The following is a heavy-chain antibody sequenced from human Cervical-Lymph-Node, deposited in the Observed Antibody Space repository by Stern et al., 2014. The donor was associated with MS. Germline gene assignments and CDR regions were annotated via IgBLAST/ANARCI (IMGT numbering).Heavy chain of an antibody. Sequence: VQLVESGAEVKKPGASVKVSCKASGFTFTGYYLYWVRQAPGQGLEWMGWINPDSGDTNYAQKFQGRVTMTRDTSINTVYMEIVTLRSVDTAVYYCAKARTPYSYFYGMDVWGQGTTVTVSS. CDR3: AKARTPYSYFYGMDV. CDR2: INPDSGDT. V-gene: IGHV1-2*02. J-gene: IGHJ6*02. CDR1: GFTFTGYY.